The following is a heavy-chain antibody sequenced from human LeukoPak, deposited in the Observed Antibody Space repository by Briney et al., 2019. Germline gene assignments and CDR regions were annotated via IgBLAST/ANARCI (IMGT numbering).Heavy chain of an antibody. CDR2: ISSSSGDI. D-gene: IGHD4-23*01. V-gene: IGHV3-21*01. J-gene: IGHJ3*01. CDR3: VRDYGGSSGAFDL. CDR1: GFIFSSYA. Sequence: GGSLRLSCRASGFIFSSYALNWVCRAPGQGLEWVSSISSSSGDIYYTDSVKGRLTISRDNARKSLYLQMNSLRVKDTAVYYCVRDYGGSSGAFDLWGQGTMVTVSS.